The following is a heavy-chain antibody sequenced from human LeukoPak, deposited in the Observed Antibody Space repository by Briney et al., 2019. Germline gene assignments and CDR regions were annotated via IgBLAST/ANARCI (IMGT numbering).Heavy chain of an antibody. J-gene: IGHJ4*02. CDR1: GFTFSSHW. V-gene: IGHV3-7*04. CDR2: IKPDGSER. Sequence: TGGSLRLSCAASGFTFSSHWMSWVRQAPGKGLEWVANIKPDGSERYYVDSVKGRFTISRDNAKNSLYLQMNSLRAEDTAVYYCAREWPYYWGQGTLVTVSS. CDR3: AREWPYY. D-gene: IGHD5-24*01.